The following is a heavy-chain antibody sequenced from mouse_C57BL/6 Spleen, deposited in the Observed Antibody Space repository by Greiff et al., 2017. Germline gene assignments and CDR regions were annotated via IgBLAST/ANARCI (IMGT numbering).Heavy chain of an antibody. D-gene: IGHD2-4*01. CDR3: ATYYDCDVVNPYLDY. CDR2: IDPSDSYT. V-gene: IGHV1-59*01. Sequence: QVQLQQPGAELVRPGTSVKLSCKASGYTFTSYWMHWVKQRPGQGLEWIGVIDPSDSYTNYNQKFKGKATLTVDTSSSTAYMQLRSLTSEDSAVYYCATYYDCDVVNPYLDYWGQGTTLTVSS. CDR1: GYTFTSYW. J-gene: IGHJ2*01.